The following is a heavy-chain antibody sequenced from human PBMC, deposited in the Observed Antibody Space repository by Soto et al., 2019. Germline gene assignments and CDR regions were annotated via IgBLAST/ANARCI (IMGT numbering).Heavy chain of an antibody. CDR2: IYPGNSDT. CDR1: GYSFTSYW. Sequence: PGESLKISCKGSGYSFTSYWIGWVRQMPGKGLEWMGSIYPGNSDTRYSPSVQCQVTISADKSISTAYLQWGSLKAADTAMYYCARHVRPRYYYYGMDVWGQGTTVTVSS. D-gene: IGHD2-8*01. J-gene: IGHJ6*02. V-gene: IGHV5-51*01. CDR3: ARHVRPRYYYYGMDV.